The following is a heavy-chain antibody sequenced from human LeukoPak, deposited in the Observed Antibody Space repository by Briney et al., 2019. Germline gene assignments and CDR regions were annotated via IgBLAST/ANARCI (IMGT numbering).Heavy chain of an antibody. CDR2: IYYSGST. CDR3: ARSSSGYYGDYFDY. V-gene: IGHV4-59*12. Sequence: PSETLSLTCTLSGGSISTYYWSWIRQPPGKGLEWIGYIYYSGSTNYNPSLKSRITISVDTSKNQFSLKLSSVTAADTAVYYCARSSSGYYGDYFDYWGQGTLVTVSS. CDR1: GGSISTYY. J-gene: IGHJ4*02. D-gene: IGHD3-22*01.